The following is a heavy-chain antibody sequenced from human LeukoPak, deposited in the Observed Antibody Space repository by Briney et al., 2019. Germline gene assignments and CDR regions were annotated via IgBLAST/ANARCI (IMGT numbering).Heavy chain of an antibody. D-gene: IGHD3-3*01. CDR1: GGSISSGGYS. CDR2: IYHSGST. Sequence: SETLSLTCAVSGGSISSGGYSWSWIRQPPGTGLEWIGYIYHSGSTYYNPSLKSRVTISVDRSKNQFSLKLSSVTAADTAVYYCARALRLPVFDPWGQGTLVTVSS. V-gene: IGHV4-30-2*01. CDR3: ARALRLPVFDP. J-gene: IGHJ5*02.